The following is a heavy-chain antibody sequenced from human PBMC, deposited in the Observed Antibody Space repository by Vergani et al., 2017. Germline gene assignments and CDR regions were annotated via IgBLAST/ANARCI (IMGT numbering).Heavy chain of an antibody. Sequence: EVQLLESGGGLVQPGGSLRLSCAASGFTFSSYAMSWVRQAPGKGLAWVSAISGSGGSTSYADSVKGRFTISRDNSKNTLYLQMNSLRAEDTAVYYCAKAGILRLGELSRGYYFDYWGQGTLVTVSS. D-gene: IGHD3-16*02. CDR1: GFTFSSYA. V-gene: IGHV3-23*01. CDR2: ISGSGGST. CDR3: AKAGILRLGELSRGYYFDY. J-gene: IGHJ4*02.